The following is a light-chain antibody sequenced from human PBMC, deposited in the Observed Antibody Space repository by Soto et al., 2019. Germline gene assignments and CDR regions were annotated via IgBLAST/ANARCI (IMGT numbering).Light chain of an antibody. CDR1: QSVSSY. V-gene: IGKV3-20*01. CDR3: QQFGSSPPIT. Sequence: EIVLTQSPSTLSLSPGERATLSCRASQSVSSYLAWYQQKPGQAPRLLIYGASNRATGIPDRFSGSGSGTDLTLTISRLETEDFAVYYCQQFGSSPPITFGQGTRLEIK. J-gene: IGKJ5*01. CDR2: GAS.